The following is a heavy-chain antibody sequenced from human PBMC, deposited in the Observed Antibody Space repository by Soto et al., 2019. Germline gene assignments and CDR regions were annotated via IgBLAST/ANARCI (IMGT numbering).Heavy chain of an antibody. D-gene: IGHD6-13*01. CDR3: ARDLIAAAGIFDI. CDR2: ISYDGSNK. V-gene: IGHV3-30-3*01. J-gene: IGHJ3*02. Sequence: QVQLVESGGGVVQPGRSLRLSCAASGFTFSSYAMHWVRQAPGKGLEWVAVISYDGSNKYYADSVKGRFTISRDNSKNSLYLQMNSLRAEDTAVYYCARDLIAAAGIFDIWGQWTMFTASS. CDR1: GFTFSSYA.